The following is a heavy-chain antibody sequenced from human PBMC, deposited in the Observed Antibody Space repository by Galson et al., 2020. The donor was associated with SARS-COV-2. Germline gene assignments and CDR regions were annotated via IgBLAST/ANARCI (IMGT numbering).Heavy chain of an antibody. CDR2: IYYSGST. J-gene: IGHJ3*02. V-gene: IGHV4-30-4*01. CDR1: GDSVSNVDYY. Sequence: SETLSLTCTVSGDSVSNVDYYWSWIRQSPGKGLEWIGYIYYSGSTYYNPSLKSRLTLSVDMSKNQFSLKLSSVTAADTAVYYCAREHSSGWHALRPLGPNDAFDIWGQGTMVTVSS. CDR3: AREHSSGWHALRPLGPNDAFDI. D-gene: IGHD6-19*01.